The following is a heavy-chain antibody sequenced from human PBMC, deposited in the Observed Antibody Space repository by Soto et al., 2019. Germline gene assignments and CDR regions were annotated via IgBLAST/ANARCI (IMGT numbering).Heavy chain of an antibody. CDR2: IYYSGTT. Sequence: SETLSLTCTVSGGSISSGDYYWSWVRQPPGKGLEWIAYIYYSGTTYYNPSLKSRVTMSRDTSKNQFSLKLESVTAADTAVYYCAREVGEFEYSSSSDAFDIWGQGTTVTVSS. D-gene: IGHD6-6*01. CDR1: GGSISSGDYY. CDR3: AREVGEFEYSSSSDAFDI. J-gene: IGHJ3*02. V-gene: IGHV4-30-4*01.